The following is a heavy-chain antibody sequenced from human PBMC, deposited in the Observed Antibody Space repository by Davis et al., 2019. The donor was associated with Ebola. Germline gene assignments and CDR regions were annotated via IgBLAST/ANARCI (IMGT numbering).Heavy chain of an antibody. CDR2: INHSGST. Sequence: PSETLSLTCAVYGGSFSGYYWSWIRQPPGKGLEWIGEINHSGSTNYNPSLKSRVTISVDTSKNQFSLKLSSVTAADTAVYYCARVRDDFWSGYWDYWGQGTLVTVSS. CDR3: ARVRDDFWSGYWDY. D-gene: IGHD3-3*01. V-gene: IGHV4-34*01. CDR1: GGSFSGYY. J-gene: IGHJ4*02.